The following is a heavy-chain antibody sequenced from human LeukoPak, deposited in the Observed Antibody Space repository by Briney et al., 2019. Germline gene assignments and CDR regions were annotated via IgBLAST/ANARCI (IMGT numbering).Heavy chain of an antibody. CDR3: AREDYSSGYSDY. D-gene: IGHD3-22*01. CDR1: GFTFSSYA. CDR2: ISYDGSNK. J-gene: IGHJ4*02. Sequence: GGSLRLSCAASGFTFSSYAMHWVRQAPGKGLEWVAVISYDGSNKYYADSVKGRSTISRDNSKNTLYLQMNSLRAEDTAVYYCAREDYSSGYSDYWGQGTLVTVSS. V-gene: IGHV3-30*04.